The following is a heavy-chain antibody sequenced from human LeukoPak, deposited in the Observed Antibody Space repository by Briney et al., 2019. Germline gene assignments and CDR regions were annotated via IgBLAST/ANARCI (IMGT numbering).Heavy chain of an antibody. CDR1: GFTFSTYA. CDR2: ISGSGGST. Sequence: PGGSLRLACAASGFTFSTYAMRWVRQAPGKGLEWVSAISGSGGSTYYAESVKGRFTISRDNSKNTLNLQMNSLRVEDTAVYYWSKDHISGSYFEYFQHWGQGTLVTVSS. D-gene: IGHD1-26*01. CDR3: SKDHISGSYFEYFQH. V-gene: IGHV3-23*01. J-gene: IGHJ1*01.